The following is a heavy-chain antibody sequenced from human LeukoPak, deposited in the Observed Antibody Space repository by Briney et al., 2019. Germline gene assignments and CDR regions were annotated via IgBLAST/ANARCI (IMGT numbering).Heavy chain of an antibody. CDR3: ARARGDSSGYDPWFDY. Sequence: SETLSLTCSVSGDSINIDFYYWGWIRQPPGKGLEWIGNIHYSGSNYYNPSLKSRVTISVDTSKNQFSLKLDSVTAADTAVYYCARARGDSSGYDPWFDYWGQGTLVTVSS. D-gene: IGHD3-22*01. CDR1: GDSINIDFYY. J-gene: IGHJ4*02. V-gene: IGHV4-39*01. CDR2: IHYSGSN.